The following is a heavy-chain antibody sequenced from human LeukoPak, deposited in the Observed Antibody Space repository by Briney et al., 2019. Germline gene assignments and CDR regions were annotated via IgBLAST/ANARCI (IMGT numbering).Heavy chain of an antibody. V-gene: IGHV4-59*01. CDR1: GVFIRSYF. Sequence: PSETLSLTCTVSGVFIRSYFWSWIRQPPGKGLEWIGHTYYGGGTNYNPSLQSRVTISVDTSKSQLSLRLRSVTAADTAVYYCARVGWATTVFGDFDGPADWFDPWGQGTLVTVSS. D-gene: IGHD3-10*02. CDR2: TYYGGGT. J-gene: IGHJ5*02. CDR3: ARVGWATTVFGDFDGPADWFDP.